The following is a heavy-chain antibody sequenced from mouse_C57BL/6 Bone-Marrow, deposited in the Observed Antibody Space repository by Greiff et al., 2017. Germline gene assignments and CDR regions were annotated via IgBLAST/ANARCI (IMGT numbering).Heavy chain of an antibody. CDR3: ARGDYGSIWYFDV. V-gene: IGHV1-7*01. CDR2: INPSSGYT. CDR1: GYTFTSYW. D-gene: IGHD1-1*01. Sequence: QVQLQQSGAELAKPGASVKLSCKASGYTFTSYWMHWVKQRPGQGLEWIGNINPSSGYTKYNQKFKDKATLTADKSSSTAYMQLSGLTYEDSAVYDCARGDYGSIWYFDVWGTGKTVTVSS. J-gene: IGHJ1*03.